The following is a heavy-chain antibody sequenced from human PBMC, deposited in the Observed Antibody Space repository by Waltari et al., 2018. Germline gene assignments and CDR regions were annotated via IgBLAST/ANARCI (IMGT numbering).Heavy chain of an antibody. D-gene: IGHD6-19*01. CDR3: ARQQPVVGQWVVNY. V-gene: IGHV3-30*01. J-gene: IGHJ4*02. CDR1: GFPFSNHA. Sequence: QVQLVASGGGVVQPGTSLRLSCAGSGFPFSNHAIHWVRQAPGKGLEWVAVISSDASHKYFADSVKGRFTISRDNSKNMLYLQMNSLTTDDTAVYYCARQQPVVGQWVVNYWGQGTLVIVSS. CDR2: ISSDASHK.